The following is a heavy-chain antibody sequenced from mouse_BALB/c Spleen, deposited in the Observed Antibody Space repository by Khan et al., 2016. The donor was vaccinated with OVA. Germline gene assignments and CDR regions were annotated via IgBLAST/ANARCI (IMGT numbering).Heavy chain of an antibody. CDR1: GISITSGNYR. Sequence: VQLKESGPGLVKPSQTVSLTCTVTGISITSGNYRWSWIRQFPGNKLEWIGNIYYSGTVTYNPSLTSRTTITRDTSKNQVFLEMNSLTAEDTATYYCAGDYGSRYWYFDVWGAGTTVTVSS. J-gene: IGHJ1*01. CDR3: AGDYGSRYWYFDV. D-gene: IGHD1-1*01. CDR2: IYYSGTV. V-gene: IGHV3-5*02.